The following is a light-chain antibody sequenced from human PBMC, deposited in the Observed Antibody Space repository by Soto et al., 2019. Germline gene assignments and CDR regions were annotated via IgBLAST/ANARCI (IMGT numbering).Light chain of an antibody. CDR1: TSNIENNY. Sequence: QSVLTQPPSVSASPGQKVTISCSGSTSNIENNYVSWYQHLPGTAPKLLIYDNNKRTSGIPDRFSGSKSGTSATLVITGLQAGDEADYYCGTWDSSLSAGMFGGGTQLTVL. CDR2: DNN. CDR3: GTWDSSLSAGM. J-gene: IGLJ3*02. V-gene: IGLV1-51*01.